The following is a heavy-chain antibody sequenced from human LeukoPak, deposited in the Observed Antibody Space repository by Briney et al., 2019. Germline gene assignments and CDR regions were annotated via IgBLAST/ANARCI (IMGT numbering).Heavy chain of an antibody. D-gene: IGHD2-2*01. J-gene: IGHJ4*02. CDR1: GFRFSGYW. Sequence: QTGGSLRLSCAASGFRFSGYWMHWVRQAPGKGLEWVSRINDAGSSATYADSVKGRLTISRDNAKNTLYLQMNSLSAEDTAVYYCARDRLWDIVVVPAAIFSSGEFDYWGQGTLVTVSS. CDR3: ARDRLWDIVVVPAAIFSSGEFDY. CDR2: INDAGSSA. V-gene: IGHV3-74*01.